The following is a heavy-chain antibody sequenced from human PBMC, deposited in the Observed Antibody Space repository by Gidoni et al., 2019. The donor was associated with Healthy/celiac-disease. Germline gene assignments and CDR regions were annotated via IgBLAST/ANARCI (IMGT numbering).Heavy chain of an antibody. Sequence: QVQLVQSGSEVKKPGSSVKVSCKASGGTFSSYAISWVRQALGQGLEWMGGIIPIFGTANYAQKFQGRVTITADKSTSTAYMERSSLRSEDTAVYYCARDHNYGDFDHWGQGTLVTVSS. J-gene: IGHJ4*02. CDR1: GGTFSSYA. D-gene: IGHD4-17*01. CDR2: IIPIFGTA. V-gene: IGHV1-69*06. CDR3: ARDHNYGDFDH.